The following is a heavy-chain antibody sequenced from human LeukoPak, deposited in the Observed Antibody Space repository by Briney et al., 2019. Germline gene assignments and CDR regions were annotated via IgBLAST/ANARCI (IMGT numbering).Heavy chain of an antibody. CDR2: INPTSGGR. Sequence: ASVTVSCTASGYTFYAYYIHWVRLAPGQGLGWMGWINPTSGGRNYAQRFQGRVTMTKDTSISTAYMDLDSLRFDDTAVYYCARGGETLTGYYRLGGLWGQGTLVTVSS. CDR3: ARGGETLTGYYRLGGL. J-gene: IGHJ4*02. V-gene: IGHV1-2*02. D-gene: IGHD3-9*01. CDR1: GYTFYAYY.